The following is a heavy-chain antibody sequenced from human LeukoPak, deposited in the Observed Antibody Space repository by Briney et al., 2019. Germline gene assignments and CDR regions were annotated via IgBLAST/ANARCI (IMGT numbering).Heavy chain of an antibody. CDR1: GFTFSSYN. CDR2: ISTASDYI. Sequence: GGSLRLSCAASGFTFSSYNMNWVRQAPGKGLEWVSSISTASDYIYYADSLKGRFTISRDNAKNSLYLQMSSLRAEDTALYYCARDRGNQRGYYYYYMDVWGKGTTVTVSS. V-gene: IGHV3-21*01. CDR3: ARDRGNQRGYYYYYMDV. J-gene: IGHJ6*03. D-gene: IGHD1-14*01.